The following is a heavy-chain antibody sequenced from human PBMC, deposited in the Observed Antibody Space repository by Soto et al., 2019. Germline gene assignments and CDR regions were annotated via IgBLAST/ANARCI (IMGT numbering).Heavy chain of an antibody. V-gene: IGHV4-34*01. Sequence: SETLSLTCAVYGGSFSGYYWSWFRQPPGKGLEWIGEINHSGSTNYNPSLKSRVTISVDTSKNQFSLKLSSVTAADTAVYYCARAYSSSWFQPEVYHYYYYGMDVWGQGTTVTVSS. CDR3: ARAYSSSWFQPEVYHYYYYGMDV. CDR2: INHSGST. J-gene: IGHJ6*02. D-gene: IGHD6-13*01. CDR1: GGSFSGYY.